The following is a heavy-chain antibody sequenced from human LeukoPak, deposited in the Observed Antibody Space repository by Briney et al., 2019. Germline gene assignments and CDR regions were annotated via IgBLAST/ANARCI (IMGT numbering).Heavy chain of an antibody. J-gene: IGHJ4*02. D-gene: IGHD6-13*01. CDR2: ISGSSGII. V-gene: IGHV3-48*04. CDR1: GFTFNTYT. Sequence: GGSLRLSCAASGFTFNTYTMNWVRQAPGKGLEWVSYISGSSGIIDYADSVRGRFTISRDNAMNSLYLQMNSLRAEDAAIYYCARSVPYGTTWYGRSDFWGQGTQVTVSS. CDR3: ARSVPYGTTWYGRSDF.